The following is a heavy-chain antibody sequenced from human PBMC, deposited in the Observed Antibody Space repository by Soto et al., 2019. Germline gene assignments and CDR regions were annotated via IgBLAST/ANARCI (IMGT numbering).Heavy chain of an antibody. D-gene: IGHD1-20*01. J-gene: IGHJ4*02. CDR2: ICYTGSS. CDR3: ARDPRNWNYDY. Sequence: QVQLQESGPGLVKPSETLSLTCTVSGGSVSSGSYYWSWIREPPGKGLEWIGYICYTGSSNINPSLKSRVPYSVDTSQKQFSLKLSSVTAEDTAVYYCARDPRNWNYDYWGQGTLVTVSS. CDR1: GGSVSSGSYY. V-gene: IGHV4-61*01.